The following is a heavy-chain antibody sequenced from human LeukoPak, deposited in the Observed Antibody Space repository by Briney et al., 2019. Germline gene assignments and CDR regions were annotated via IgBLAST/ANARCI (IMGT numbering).Heavy chain of an antibody. CDR2: ISSSSSTI. V-gene: IGHV3-48*01. Sequence: GGSLRLSCAASGFIFSSYSMNWVRQAPGKGLEWVSYISSSSSTIYYADSVKGRFTISRDNAKNSLYLQMNSLRAEDTAVYYCARADRLLWFGELLHPHMDVWGQGTTVTVSS. J-gene: IGHJ6*02. CDR1: GFIFSSYS. D-gene: IGHD3-10*01. CDR3: ARADRLLWFGELLHPHMDV.